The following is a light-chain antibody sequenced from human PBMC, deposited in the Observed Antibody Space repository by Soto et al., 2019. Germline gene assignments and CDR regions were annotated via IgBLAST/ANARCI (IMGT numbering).Light chain of an antibody. CDR3: QQCDNLPYT. V-gene: IGKV1-33*01. CDR2: GAS. J-gene: IGKJ2*01. Sequence: DTQMTQSPSSLSASVGDRVSITCRASQGISSSLNWYQQKPGKAPKLLIAGASNLEAGVPSRFSGSGSGADFTFTISGLQPEDIAPYYCQQCDNLPYTFGQGTKLEIK. CDR1: QGISSS.